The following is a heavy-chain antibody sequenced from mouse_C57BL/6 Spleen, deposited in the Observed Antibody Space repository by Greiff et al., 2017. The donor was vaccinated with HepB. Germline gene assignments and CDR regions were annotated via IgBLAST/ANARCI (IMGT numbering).Heavy chain of an antibody. CDR3: ARRVYYGSSYAMDY. CDR1: GYAFSSSW. V-gene: IGHV1-82*01. J-gene: IGHJ4*01. CDR2: IYPGDGDT. D-gene: IGHD1-1*01. Sequence: QVQLQQSGPELVKPGASVKISCKASGYAFSSSWMNWVKQRPGKGLEWIGRIYPGDGDTNYNGKSKGKATLTADKSSSTAYMQLSSLTSEDSAVYFCARRVYYGSSYAMDYWGQGTSVTVSS.